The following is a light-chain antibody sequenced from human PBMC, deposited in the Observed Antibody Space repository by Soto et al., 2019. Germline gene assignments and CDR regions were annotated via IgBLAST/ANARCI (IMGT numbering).Light chain of an antibody. CDR1: QSVSSY. CDR2: DAY. Sequence: EIVLTQYPATLSLSPGESATLSCRASQSVSSYLAWYKTKPGQAPRLLIYDAYNRATGIPARLSESVSGTDFTLTISRLEPEEGAVYYGQPRSNWWWTFCQGPKVDIK. J-gene: IGKJ1*01. V-gene: IGKV3-11*01. CDR3: QPRSNWWWT.